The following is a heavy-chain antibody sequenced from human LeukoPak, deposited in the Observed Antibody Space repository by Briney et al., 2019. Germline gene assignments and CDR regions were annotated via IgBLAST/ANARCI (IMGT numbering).Heavy chain of an antibody. J-gene: IGHJ4*02. CDR2: IFSNGTT. CDR1: GGSLYTYN. Sequence: SETLSLTCTVSGGSLYTYNWRWVRQPPGKGLEWIGYIFSNGTTSYNPSLESRVTISLDMSKNRFSLRLTSVSAADTAMYYCATVAYWGPGTRVTVSS. V-gene: IGHV4-4*09. CDR3: ATVAY.